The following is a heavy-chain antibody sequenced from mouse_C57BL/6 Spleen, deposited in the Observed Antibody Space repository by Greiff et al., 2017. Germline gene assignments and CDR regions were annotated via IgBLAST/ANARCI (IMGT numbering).Heavy chain of an antibody. CDR2: IYPGSGNT. D-gene: IGHD1-1*01. CDR1: GYTFTDYY. Sequence: VQLQQSGAELVRPGASVKLSCKASGYTFTDYYINWVKQRPGQGLEWIARIYPGSGNTYYNEKFKGKATLTAEKSSSTAYMQLSSLTSEDSAVYFCARGHYGSSYGYFDVWGTGTTVTVSS. J-gene: IGHJ1*03. CDR3: ARGHYGSSYGYFDV. V-gene: IGHV1-76*01.